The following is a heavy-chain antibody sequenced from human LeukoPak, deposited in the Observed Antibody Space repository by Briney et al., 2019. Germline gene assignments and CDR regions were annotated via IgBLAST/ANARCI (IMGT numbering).Heavy chain of an antibody. CDR1: GGSISSYY. J-gene: IGHJ5*02. Sequence: SETLSLTCTVSGGSISSYYWSWIRQPAGKGLEWIGRIYTSGSTNYNPSLKSRVTMSVDTSKNQFSLKLSSVTAADTAVYYCARERYYYGSGPPLDPWGQGTLVTVSS. D-gene: IGHD3-10*01. CDR2: IYTSGST. CDR3: ARERYYYGSGPPLDP. V-gene: IGHV4-4*07.